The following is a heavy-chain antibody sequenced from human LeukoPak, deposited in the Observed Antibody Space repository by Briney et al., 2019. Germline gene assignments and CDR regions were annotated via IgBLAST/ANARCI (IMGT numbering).Heavy chain of an antibody. V-gene: IGHV1-2*02. CDR3: ARDRVVVAATHFDY. CDR2: INPNSGGT. D-gene: IGHD2-15*01. Sequence: ASVKVSCKASGYTFTGYYMHWVRQAPGQGLEWMGWINPNSGGTNYAQKFQGRVTMTRDTSISTAYMELSRLRSDDTAVYYCARDRVVVAATHFDYWGQGTLVTASS. CDR1: GYTFTGYY. J-gene: IGHJ4*02.